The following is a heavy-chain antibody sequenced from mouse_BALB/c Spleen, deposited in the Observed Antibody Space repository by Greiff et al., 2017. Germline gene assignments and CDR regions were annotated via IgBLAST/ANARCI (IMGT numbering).Heavy chain of an antibody. J-gene: IGHJ3*01. V-gene: IGHV1-9*01. CDR3: AKDPDYEGFAY. CDR2: ILPGSGST. Sequence: VKLVESGAELMKPGASVKISCKATGYTFSSYWIEWVKQRPGHGLEWIGEILPGSGSTNYNEKFKGKATFTADTSSNTAYMQLSSLTSEDSAVYYCAKDPDYEGFAYWGQGTLVTVSA. D-gene: IGHD2-4*01. CDR1: GYTFSSYW.